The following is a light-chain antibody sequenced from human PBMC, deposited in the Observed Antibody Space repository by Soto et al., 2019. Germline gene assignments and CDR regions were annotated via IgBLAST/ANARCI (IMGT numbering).Light chain of an antibody. V-gene: IGKV3-11*01. Sequence: IVLTQSPSTLSLSQAERAALPCRASQSVSTYLVWYQQKPGQAPRRFIYDGSNRAAGGPARFSGSGSGTDFTLPTISLEPEEFAVYYCQQRSERPITFGQGTRLEIK. J-gene: IGKJ5*01. CDR3: QQRSERPIT. CDR2: DGS. CDR1: QSVSTY.